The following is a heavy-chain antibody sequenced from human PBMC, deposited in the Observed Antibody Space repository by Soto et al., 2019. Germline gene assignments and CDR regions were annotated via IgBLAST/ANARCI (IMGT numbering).Heavy chain of an antibody. CDR2: ISGGAAIT. CDR3: AKRRDSCNSCLADYFDY. D-gene: IGHD2-21*01. Sequence: EVQLVESGGGLVQPGGSLRLSCVDSGFTFSSFAMSWVRQAPGKGLEWVSSISGGAAITYYADSVKGRFTISRDISXNXPYRQMKSLRAEDAAVYYCAKRRDSCNSCLADYFDYWGQGTLVTVSS. V-gene: IGHV3-23*04. CDR1: GFTFSSFA. J-gene: IGHJ4*02.